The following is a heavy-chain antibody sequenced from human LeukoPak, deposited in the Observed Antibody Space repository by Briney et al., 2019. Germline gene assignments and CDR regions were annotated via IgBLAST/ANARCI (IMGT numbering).Heavy chain of an antibody. Sequence: SETLSLTCAVYGGSFSGYYWSWIRQPPGKGLEWIGEINHSGSTNYNPSLKSRVTISVDTSKNQFSLKLSSVTAADTAVYYCARGKPTPADDAFDIWGQGTKVTVSS. CDR1: GGSFSGYY. J-gene: IGHJ3*02. CDR3: ARGKPTPADDAFDI. CDR2: INHSGST. V-gene: IGHV4-34*01.